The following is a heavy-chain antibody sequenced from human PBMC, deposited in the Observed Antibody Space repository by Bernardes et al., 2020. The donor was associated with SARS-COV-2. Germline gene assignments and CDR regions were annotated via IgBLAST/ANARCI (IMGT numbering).Heavy chain of an antibody. D-gene: IGHD6-13*01. CDR3: ARHQCSSWYFSVD. CDR2: INYSGST. Sequence: SETLSLTCTVSGVSISASSYYWDWIRPPPGKGLEWIGTINYSGSTYYNPSLNSRVTITVDTSNNQFSQKLNSVTAADTAVYYCARHQCSSWYFSVDWGQGTLVTVSS. V-gene: IGHV4-39*01. J-gene: IGHJ4*02. CDR1: GVSISASSYY.